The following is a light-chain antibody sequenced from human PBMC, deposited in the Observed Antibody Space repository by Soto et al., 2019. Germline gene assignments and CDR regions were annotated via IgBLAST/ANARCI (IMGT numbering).Light chain of an antibody. Sequence: EIVLTQSPGTLSLSPGERATLSCRASQSVNSNYLAWYQQKPGQSPRVLMYGTSNRATGIPDRFSGSGSGTDFTRTICRLEPEDFAVYYCQQYDESFRTFGQGTKVEIK. J-gene: IGKJ1*01. CDR3: QQYDESFRT. CDR2: GTS. V-gene: IGKV3-20*01. CDR1: QSVNSNY.